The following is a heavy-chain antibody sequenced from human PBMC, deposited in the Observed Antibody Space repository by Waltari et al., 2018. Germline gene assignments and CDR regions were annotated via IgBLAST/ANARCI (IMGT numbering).Heavy chain of an antibody. Sequence: QITLKESGPTLVKPTQTLPLTCTFSGFSLSTSGVGVGWIRQPPGKALEWLALIYWNDDKRYSPSLKSRLTITKYTSKNQVVITMTNMDPVDTATYYCAHSAPNYYGSGSYHYWGQGTLVTVSS. J-gene: IGHJ4*02. CDR1: GFSLSTSGVG. CDR3: AHSAPNYYGSGSYHY. CDR2: IYWNDDK. D-gene: IGHD3-10*01. V-gene: IGHV2-5*01.